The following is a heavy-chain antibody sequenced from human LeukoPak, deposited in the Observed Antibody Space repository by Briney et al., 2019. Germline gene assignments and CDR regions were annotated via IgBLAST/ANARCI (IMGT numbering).Heavy chain of an antibody. V-gene: IGHV1-2*02. Sequence: GASVKVSCKASGYTFTYYYMHWVRQAPGQGLEWMGWINPNSGGTNYAQKFQGRVTMTRDTSISTAYMELSRLRSDDTAVYYCARGVRNSGSYYVDYWGQGTLVTVSS. J-gene: IGHJ4*02. D-gene: IGHD1-26*01. CDR3: ARGVRNSGSYYVDY. CDR2: INPNSGGT. CDR1: GYTFTYYY.